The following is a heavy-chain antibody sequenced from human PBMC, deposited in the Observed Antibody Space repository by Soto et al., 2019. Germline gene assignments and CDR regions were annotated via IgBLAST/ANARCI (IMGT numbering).Heavy chain of an antibody. Sequence: PGGSLRLSCVASGFTFNGYGMHCVRQAPGKGLEWVAEIWYDGSNKYYADSVKGRFTISRDNSKNTLYLQMDSLRAEDTAVYYCAREREAATGGFDYGSGSLNFAYWGQGALVTVSS. V-gene: IGHV3-33*01. J-gene: IGHJ4*02. CDR2: IWYDGSNK. D-gene: IGHD3-10*01. CDR3: AREREAATGGFDYGSGSLNFAY. CDR1: GFTFNGYG.